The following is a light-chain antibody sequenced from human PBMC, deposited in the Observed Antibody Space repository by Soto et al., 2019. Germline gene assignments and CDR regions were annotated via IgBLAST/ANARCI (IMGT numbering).Light chain of an antibody. J-gene: IGKJ1*01. CDR1: QSVRSSY. CDR3: QQYSSSPWT. CDR2: GAS. V-gene: IGKV3-20*01. Sequence: EVVLTQSPGTLSLPPGERATLSCRASQSVRSSYLAWYQQKFGQAPRLLIYGASSRATGIPDRFSGSGSGTDFTLTISRLEPEDFAVYYCQQYSSSPWTFGQGTKVGIK.